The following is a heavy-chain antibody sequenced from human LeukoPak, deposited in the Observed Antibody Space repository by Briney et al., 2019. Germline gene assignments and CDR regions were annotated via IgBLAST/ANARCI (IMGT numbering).Heavy chain of an antibody. J-gene: IGHJ4*02. CDR2: IKQDGSEK. V-gene: IGHV3-7*01. CDR3: ARDLAYSRLDY. D-gene: IGHD5-18*01. CDR1: GFTFSSFW. Sequence: GGSLRLSCAASGFTFSSFWMSWVRQAPGKGLEWVANIKQDGSEKNYVDSVKGRFTISRDNAENSLYLQMNSLRVGDTAFYYCARDLAYSRLDYWGQGMLVTVSS.